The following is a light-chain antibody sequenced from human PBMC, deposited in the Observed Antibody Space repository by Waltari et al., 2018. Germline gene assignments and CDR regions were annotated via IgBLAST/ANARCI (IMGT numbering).Light chain of an antibody. CDR2: KDP. Sequence: SYELTQPSSVSVSPGQTARITCSGDVLAKKYARWFQQKPGQAPVLVLYKDPERPSGIPERISGSNSGTTVTLTISGAQVEDEADYYCYSAADSNLRVFGGGTRLTVL. J-gene: IGLJ2*01. V-gene: IGLV3-27*01. CDR3: YSAADSNLRV. CDR1: VLAKKY.